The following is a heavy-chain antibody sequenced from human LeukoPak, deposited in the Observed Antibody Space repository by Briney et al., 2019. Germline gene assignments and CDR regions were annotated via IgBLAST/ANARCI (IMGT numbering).Heavy chain of an antibody. CDR2: IRNDGSDK. Sequence: GGSLRLSCAASGFTFSSYGMHWVRQAPGKGLEWVAFIRNDGSDKYYADSVKGRFTIFRDNSENTLNLQMNSLRGEDTAIYYCAKHLADSTASFDCWGQGTLVTVSS. CDR1: GFTFSSYG. V-gene: IGHV3-30*02. D-gene: IGHD3-16*01. J-gene: IGHJ4*02. CDR3: AKHLADSTASFDC.